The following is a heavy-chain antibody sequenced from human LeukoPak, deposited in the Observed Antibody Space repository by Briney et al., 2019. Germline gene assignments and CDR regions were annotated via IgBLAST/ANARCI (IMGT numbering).Heavy chain of an antibody. D-gene: IGHD2-21*01. Sequence: PSETLSLTCTVSGGSISSSSYYWGWIRQPPGKGLEWIGSIYCSGSTYYNPSLKSRVTISVDTSKNQFSLKLSSVTAADTAVYYCARDLKGIAHFQHWGQGTLVTVSS. CDR3: ARDLKGIAHFQH. J-gene: IGHJ1*01. CDR1: GGSISSSSYY. V-gene: IGHV4-39*07. CDR2: IYCSGST.